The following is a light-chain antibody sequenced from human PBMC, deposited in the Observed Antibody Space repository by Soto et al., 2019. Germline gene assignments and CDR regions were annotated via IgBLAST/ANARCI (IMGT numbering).Light chain of an antibody. J-gene: IGKJ1*01. Sequence: DIQMTQSPSSLSASVGDRVTITCRASQSISSYLNWYQQKPGKAPKLLIFAASSLQSGAPSRFSGSGSGTDFTLTISSLQPEDFATYYCQQSYSTPPTFGQGTKVDIK. V-gene: IGKV1-39*01. CDR1: QSISSY. CDR3: QQSYSTPPT. CDR2: AAS.